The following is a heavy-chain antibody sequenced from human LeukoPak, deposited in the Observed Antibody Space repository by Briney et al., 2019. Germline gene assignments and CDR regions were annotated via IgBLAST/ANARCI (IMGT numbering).Heavy chain of an antibody. D-gene: IGHD3-22*01. J-gene: IGHJ4*02. V-gene: IGHV4-59*01. CDR1: GGSISSYY. CDR2: IYYSGST. Sequence: SETLSLTCTVSGGSISSYYWSWIRQPPGKGLEWIGYIYYSGSTNYNPSLKSRVTISVDTSKNQFSLKLGSVTAADTAVYYCAREPYDSREGDFDYWGQGTLVTVSS. CDR3: AREPYDSREGDFDY.